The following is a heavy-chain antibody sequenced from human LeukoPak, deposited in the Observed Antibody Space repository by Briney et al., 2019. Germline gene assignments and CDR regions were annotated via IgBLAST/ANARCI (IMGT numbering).Heavy chain of an antibody. D-gene: IGHD6-13*01. CDR1: GGSISSYY. V-gene: IGHV4-4*07. CDR2: IYTSGST. CDR3: ARVDPLPGIAAAGEECFDP. J-gene: IGHJ5*02. Sequence: SETLSLTCTVSGGSISSYYWSWIRQPAGKGLEWIGRIYTSGSTNYNPSLKSRVTMSVDTSKNQFSLKLSSVTAADTAVYYCARVDPLPGIAAAGEECFDPGGQGTLVTVSS.